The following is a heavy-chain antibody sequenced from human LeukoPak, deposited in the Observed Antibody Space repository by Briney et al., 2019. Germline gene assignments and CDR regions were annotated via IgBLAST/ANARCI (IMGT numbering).Heavy chain of an antibody. Sequence: SETLSLTCAVSGGSISSSNWWSWVRQPPGKGLEWIGEMYPSGSTNYNPSLKSRVTISIDKSKNQFSLKLTSVTAADTAVYYCAKANGYCFDYWGQGTLVTVSS. D-gene: IGHD1-1*01. CDR2: MYPSGST. J-gene: IGHJ4*02. CDR1: GGSISSSNW. V-gene: IGHV4-4*02. CDR3: AKANGYCFDY.